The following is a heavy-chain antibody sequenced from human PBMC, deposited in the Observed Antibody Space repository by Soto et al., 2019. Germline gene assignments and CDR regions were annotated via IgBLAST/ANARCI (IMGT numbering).Heavy chain of an antibody. CDR3: ARSQVGRPLDV. CDR1: RYTFTNFY. Sequence: ASVKVSCKASRYTFTNFYIHWLRQAPGQGLEWMGIIKPSGGSTTYPQKFQGRVTMTRDTSTSTVHMELITLRSEDTAVYYCARSQVGRPLDVWGRRTTITFSS. D-gene: IGHD1-26*01. V-gene: IGHV1-46*01. J-gene: IGHJ6*01. CDR2: IKPSGGST.